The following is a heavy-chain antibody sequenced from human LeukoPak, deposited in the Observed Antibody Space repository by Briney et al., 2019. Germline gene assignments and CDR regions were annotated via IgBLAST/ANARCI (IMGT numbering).Heavy chain of an antibody. D-gene: IGHD3-16*01. CDR2: INPSGGST. J-gene: IGHJ4*02. Sequence: ASVKVSCKASGYTFTSYYMHWVRQAPGQGLEWMGIINPSGGSTSYAQKSQGRVTMTRDTSTSTVYMELSSLRSEDTAVYYCARVGRDDILTGYSDYDYVWGSSLPTFFDYWGQGTLVTVSS. V-gene: IGHV1-46*01. CDR3: ARVGRDDILTGYSDYDYVWGSSLPTFFDY. CDR1: GYTFTSYY.